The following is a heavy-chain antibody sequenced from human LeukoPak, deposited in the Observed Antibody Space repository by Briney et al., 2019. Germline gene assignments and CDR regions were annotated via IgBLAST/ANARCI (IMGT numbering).Heavy chain of an antibody. CDR3: ARGYVLWVGELLSSVAFDP. Sequence: ASVKVSCKASGYTFTSYDINWVRQDTGQGLEWMGWMNPNSGNTGYAQKFQGRVTMTRNTSISTAYMELSSLRSEDTAVYYCARGYVLWVGELLSSVAFDPWGQGTLVTVSS. V-gene: IGHV1-8*01. CDR2: MNPNSGNT. CDR1: GYTFTSYD. J-gene: IGHJ5*02. D-gene: IGHD3-10*01.